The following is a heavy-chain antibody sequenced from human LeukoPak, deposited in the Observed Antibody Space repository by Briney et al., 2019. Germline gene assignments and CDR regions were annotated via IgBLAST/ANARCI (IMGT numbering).Heavy chain of an antibody. V-gene: IGHV1-69*04. Sequence: SVKVSCKAPGGTFSSYTISWVRQAPGQGLEWMGRIIPILGIANYAQKFQGRVTITADKSTSTAYMELSSLRSEDTAVYYCAREGLSYYDILTGYYFFDYWGQGTLVTVSS. CDR3: AREGLSYYDILTGYYFFDY. CDR2: IIPILGIA. CDR1: GGTFSSYT. D-gene: IGHD3-9*01. J-gene: IGHJ4*02.